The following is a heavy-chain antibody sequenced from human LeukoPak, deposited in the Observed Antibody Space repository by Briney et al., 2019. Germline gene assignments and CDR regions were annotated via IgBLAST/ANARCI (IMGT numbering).Heavy chain of an antibody. V-gene: IGHV3-74*01. Sequence: GGSLRLSCAASGFTFSNYWMHWVRQAPGKGLVWVSRINSDGSIRSYADSVKGRFTISRDNAKNTLYLQMNSLRAEDMAVYYCARVGYCTNGVCYSSHWFDPWGQGTLVTVFS. CDR2: INSDGSIR. CDR1: GFTFSNYW. CDR3: ARVGYCTNGVCYSSHWFDP. D-gene: IGHD2-8*01. J-gene: IGHJ5*02.